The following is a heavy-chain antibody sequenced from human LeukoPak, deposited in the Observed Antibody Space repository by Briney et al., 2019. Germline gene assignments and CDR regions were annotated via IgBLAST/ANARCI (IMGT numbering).Heavy chain of an antibody. Sequence: GGSLRLSCAASGFTFSSYSMNWVRQAPGKGLEWVSYISSSSSTIYYAESVKGRFTISRDNAKNSLYLQMNSLRAEDTAVYYCARDDDGSDWYIVVPAFDIWGQGTMVTVSS. V-gene: IGHV3-48*04. CDR3: ARDDDGSDWYIVVPAFDI. CDR2: ISSSSSTI. D-gene: IGHD6-19*01. J-gene: IGHJ3*02. CDR1: GFTFSSYS.